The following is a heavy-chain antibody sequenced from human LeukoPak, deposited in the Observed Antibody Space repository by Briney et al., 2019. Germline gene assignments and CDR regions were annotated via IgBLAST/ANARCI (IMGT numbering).Heavy chain of an antibody. CDR3: ARSSIIAAAGPYYFDY. CDR1: GYSFTRNG. Sequence: ASVKVSCKASGYSFTRNGINWVRQAPGQGLEWMGWISGYNGKTNYAQKFQGRVTITADKSTSTAYMELSSLRSEDTAVYYCARSSIIAAAGPYYFDYWGQGTLVTVSS. V-gene: IGHV1-18*01. D-gene: IGHD6-13*01. CDR2: ISGYNGKT. J-gene: IGHJ4*02.